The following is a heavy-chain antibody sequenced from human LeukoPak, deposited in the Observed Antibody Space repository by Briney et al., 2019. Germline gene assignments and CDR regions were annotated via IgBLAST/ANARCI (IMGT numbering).Heavy chain of an antibody. Sequence: GGSLRLSCAVSGFEFGDFSMNWVRQAPGKGLEWVSFMISSSTYINYTDSVKGRFTISRDNSKNTLYLQMNSLRAEDTAVYYCAKESPYHSSSSSYYYMDVWGKGTTVTVSS. D-gene: IGHD6-6*01. CDR1: GFEFGDFS. CDR2: MISSSTYI. J-gene: IGHJ6*03. CDR3: AKESPYHSSSSSYYYMDV. V-gene: IGHV3-21*01.